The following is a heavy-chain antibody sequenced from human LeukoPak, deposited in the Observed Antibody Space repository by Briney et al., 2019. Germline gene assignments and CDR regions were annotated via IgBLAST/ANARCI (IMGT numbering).Heavy chain of an antibody. V-gene: IGHV4-34*01. CDR1: GGSFSVYY. Sequence: SETLSLTCAVYGGSFSVYYWSWIRQPPGKGLEWIGEINHSGSTNYNPSLKSRVTISVDTSKNQFSLKLSSVTAADTAVYYCARALIRFLDEWGQGTLVTVSS. CDR2: INHSGST. D-gene: IGHD3-3*01. CDR3: ARALIRFLDE. J-gene: IGHJ4*02.